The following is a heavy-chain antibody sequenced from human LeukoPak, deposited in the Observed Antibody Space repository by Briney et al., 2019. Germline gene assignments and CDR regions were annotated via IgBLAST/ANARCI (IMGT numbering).Heavy chain of an antibody. D-gene: IGHD3-3*01. CDR3: ARRHRITIFGVISGSHIGSWFDP. Sequence: PSETLSLTCAVYGGSFSGYYWSWIRQPPGKGLEWIGEINHSGGTNYNPSLKSRVTISVDTSKNQFSLKLSSVTAADTAVYYCARRHRITIFGVISGSHIGSWFDPWGQGTLVTVSS. CDR2: INHSGGT. J-gene: IGHJ5*02. CDR1: GGSFSGYY. V-gene: IGHV4-34*01.